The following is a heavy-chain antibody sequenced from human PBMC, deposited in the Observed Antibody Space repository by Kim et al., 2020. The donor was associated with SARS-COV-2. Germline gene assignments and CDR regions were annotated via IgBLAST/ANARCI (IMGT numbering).Heavy chain of an antibody. V-gene: IGHV7-4-1*02. J-gene: IGHJ3*02. Sequence: QGFTGRFVFSLDTSVSTAYLQISSLKAEDTAVYYCARVVAAAGPIVAFDIWGQGTMVTVSS. D-gene: IGHD6-13*01. CDR3: ARVVAAAGPIVAFDI.